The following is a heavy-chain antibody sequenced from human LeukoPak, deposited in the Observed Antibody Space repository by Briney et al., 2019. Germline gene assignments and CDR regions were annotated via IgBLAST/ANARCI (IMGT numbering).Heavy chain of an antibody. CDR2: IRYDGSNK. J-gene: IGHJ4*02. CDR3: AKDVSGMVYAAGY. D-gene: IGHD2-8*01. V-gene: IGHV3-30*02. Sequence: GGSLRLSCAASGFTFSSYGMHWVRQAPGKGLEWVAFIRYDGSNKYYADSVKGRFTISRDNSKNTLYLQMNSLRAEDTAVHYCAKDVSGMVYAAGYWGQGTLVTVSS. CDR1: GFTFSSYG.